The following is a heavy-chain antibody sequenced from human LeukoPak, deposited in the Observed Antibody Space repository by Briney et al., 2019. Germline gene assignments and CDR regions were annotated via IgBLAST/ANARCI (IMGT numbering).Heavy chain of an antibody. CDR1: GFTFSSYG. CDR2: IWYGGSNK. Sequence: GRSLRLSCAASGFTFSSYGMHWVRQAPGKGLEWVAVIWYGGSNKYYADSVKGRFTISRDNSKNTLYLQMNSLRAEDTAVYYCAKDGEAYCGGDCYNYYYYYMDVWGKGTTVTVSS. D-gene: IGHD2-21*01. J-gene: IGHJ6*03. V-gene: IGHV3-30*18. CDR3: AKDGEAYCGGDCYNYYYYYMDV.